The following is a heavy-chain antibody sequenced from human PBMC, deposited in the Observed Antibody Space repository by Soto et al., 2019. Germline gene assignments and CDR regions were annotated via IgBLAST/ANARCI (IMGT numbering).Heavy chain of an antibody. Sequence: PSETLSLTCNVSGGSISSYYCSWVRQPAGKPLEWIGRIYTSGSTNYNPSLKSRVSMSVDTSKNQFSLEVTSVTAADTAVYYCAREGASGFGMDVWGQGTTVTVSS. V-gene: IGHV4-4*07. CDR3: AREGASGFGMDV. D-gene: IGHD1-26*01. CDR1: GGSISSYY. J-gene: IGHJ6*02. CDR2: IYTSGST.